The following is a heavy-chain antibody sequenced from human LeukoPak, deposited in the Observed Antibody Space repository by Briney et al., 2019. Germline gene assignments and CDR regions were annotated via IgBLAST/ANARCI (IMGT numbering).Heavy chain of an antibody. CDR3: ARKPPEDDYGLDY. D-gene: IGHD4-17*01. CDR1: VESFSGYF. CDR2: INHSGST. V-gene: IGHV4-34*01. Sequence: PSETLSLTCAVYVESFSGYFWTWIRQTPGKGLEWIGEINHSGSTNYNPSLKSRVTISVDTSKNQFSLKLSSVTAADTAVYYCARKPPEDDYGLDYWGQGTLVTVSS. J-gene: IGHJ4*02.